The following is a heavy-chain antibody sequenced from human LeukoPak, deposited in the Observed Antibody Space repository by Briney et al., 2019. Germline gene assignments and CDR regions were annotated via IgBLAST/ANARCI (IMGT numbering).Heavy chain of an antibody. V-gene: IGHV1-46*01. CDR1: GYTFLNHY. J-gene: IGHJ5*02. CDR3: TRTVNSWFDP. CDR2: IRPTDGTT. Sequence: ASVKVPCKPSGYTFLNHYIHWVRQAPGQGLEWMGVIRPTDGTTSYAQNFQGRLSMTSDTSTSTAYMELSSLRSEDTAIYYCTRTVNSWFDPWGQGTPVSVS. D-gene: IGHD4-17*01.